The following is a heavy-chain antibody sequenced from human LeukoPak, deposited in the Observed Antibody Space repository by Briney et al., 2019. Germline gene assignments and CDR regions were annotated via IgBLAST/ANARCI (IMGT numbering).Heavy chain of an antibody. D-gene: IGHD3-22*01. J-gene: IGHJ4*02. Sequence: SETLSLTCTVSGGSISSSSYYWGWIRQPPGKGLEWIGSIYYSGSTYYNPSLKSRVTISVDTSKNQFSLKLSSVTAADTAVYYCARLIRDSSGYYQYYFDYWGQGTLVTVSS. CDR3: ARLIRDSSGYYQYYFDY. CDR2: IYYSGST. V-gene: IGHV4-39*01. CDR1: GGSISSSSYY.